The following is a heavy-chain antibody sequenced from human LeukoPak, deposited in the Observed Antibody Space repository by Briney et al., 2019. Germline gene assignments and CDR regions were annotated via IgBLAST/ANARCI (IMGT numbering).Heavy chain of an antibody. CDR3: ARGSRVASDSSGYYYGGSSFDY. V-gene: IGHV3-7*01. CDR2: IKQDGSEK. D-gene: IGHD3-22*01. CDR1: GFTFSSYW. J-gene: IGHJ4*02. Sequence: PGGSLRLSCAASGFTFSSYWMSWVRQAPGKGLEWVAHIKQDGSEKYYVDSVKGRFTISRDNAKNSLYLQMNSLRAEDTAVYYCARGSRVASDSSGYYYGGSSFDYWGQGTLVTVSS.